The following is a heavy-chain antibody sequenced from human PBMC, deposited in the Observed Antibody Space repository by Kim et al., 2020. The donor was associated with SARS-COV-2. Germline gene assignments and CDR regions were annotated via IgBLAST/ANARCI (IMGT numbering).Heavy chain of an antibody. V-gene: IGHV3-48*03. CDR3: AGLGYNWNYGRWFDP. D-gene: IGHD1-7*01. Sequence: DSVKGRLTSSRDNAKNSLYLQMNSLRAEDTAVYYCAGLGYNWNYGRWFDPWGQGTLVTVSS. J-gene: IGHJ5*02.